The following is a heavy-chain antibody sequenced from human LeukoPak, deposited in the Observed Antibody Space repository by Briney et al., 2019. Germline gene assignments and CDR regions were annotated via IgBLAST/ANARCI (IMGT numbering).Heavy chain of an antibody. CDR1: GYTFTGYY. D-gene: IGHD3-16*02. CDR3: ARGMFIGKYDYVWGSYRHHDAFDI. V-gene: IGHV1-2*06. CDR2: INPNSGGT. Sequence: GASVKVSCKASGYTFTGYYMHWVRQAPGQGLEWIGRINPNSGGTNYAQKFQGRATMTRDTSISTAYMELSRLRSDDTAVYYCARGMFIGKYDYVWGSYRHHDAFDIWGQGTMVTVSS. J-gene: IGHJ3*02.